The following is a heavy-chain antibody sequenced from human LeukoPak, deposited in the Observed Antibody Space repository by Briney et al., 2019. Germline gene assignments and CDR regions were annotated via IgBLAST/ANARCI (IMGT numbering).Heavy chain of an antibody. D-gene: IGHD2-8*01. CDR2: IYYSGST. V-gene: IGHV4-59*07. Sequence: PSHTVSLTYTVRGGCISSNYRCWLRQHKEKGLEWIGYIYYSGSTNYNPSLKSRVTISVDTSKNQFSLKLSSVTAADTAVYYCASGVWDYFDYWGQGTLVTVSS. CDR1: GGCISSNY. J-gene: IGHJ4*02. CDR3: ASGVWDYFDY.